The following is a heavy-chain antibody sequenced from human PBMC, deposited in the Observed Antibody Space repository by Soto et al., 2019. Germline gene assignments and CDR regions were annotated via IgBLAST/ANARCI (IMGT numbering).Heavy chain of an antibody. Sequence: QVQLVQSGAEVKKPGSSVKVSCTASGGTFSSYAISWVRQAPGQGLAWMGGIIPIFGTGNYAQKFQGRVTITADESTSTADMELSSLRSEDTAVYYCARARTSACPGGCWFDPGGQGTLVTVSS. CDR1: GGTFSSYA. J-gene: IGHJ5*02. CDR2: IIPIFGTG. CDR3: ARARTSACPGGCWFDP. D-gene: IGHD1-26*01. V-gene: IGHV1-69*12.